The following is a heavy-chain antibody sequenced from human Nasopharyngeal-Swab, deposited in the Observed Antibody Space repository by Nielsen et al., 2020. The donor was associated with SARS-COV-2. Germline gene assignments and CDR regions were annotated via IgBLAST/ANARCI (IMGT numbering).Heavy chain of an antibody. CDR1: GFTFSSYG. D-gene: IGHD2-15*01. V-gene: IGHV3-33*01. CDR3: ARDGGYCSGGSCLYTFDY. CDR2: IWYDGSNK. J-gene: IGHJ4*02. Sequence: GESLKISCAASGFTFSSYGMHWVRQAPGKGLEWVAVIWYDGSNKYYADSVKGRFTISRDNSKNTLYLQMNSLRAEDTAVYYCARDGGYCSGGSCLYTFDYWGQGTLVTVSS.